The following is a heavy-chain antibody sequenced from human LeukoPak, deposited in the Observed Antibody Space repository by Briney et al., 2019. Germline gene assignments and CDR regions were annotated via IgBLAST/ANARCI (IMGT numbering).Heavy chain of an antibody. Sequence: ASVKVSCKASGGTFSSYAMHWVRQAPGQRLEWMGWINAGNGNTKYSQEFQGRVTITRDTSASTAYKELSRLRSDDTAVYYCARERSYGSGNFDYWGQGTLVTVSS. J-gene: IGHJ4*02. V-gene: IGHV1-3*01. D-gene: IGHD3-10*01. CDR3: ARERSYGSGNFDY. CDR2: INAGNGNT. CDR1: GGTFSSYA.